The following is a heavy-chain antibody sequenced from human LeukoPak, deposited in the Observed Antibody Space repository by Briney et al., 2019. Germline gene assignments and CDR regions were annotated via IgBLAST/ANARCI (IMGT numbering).Heavy chain of an antibody. Sequence: SETLSLTCTVSGGSISSYYWSWIRQPPGKGLEWIGYIYYSGSTNYNPSLKSRVTISVDTSKNQFSLKLSSVTAADTAVYYCARVFSGGWPIDYWGQGTLVTASS. CDR3: ARVFSGGWPIDY. J-gene: IGHJ4*02. CDR2: IYYSGST. CDR1: GGSISSYY. V-gene: IGHV4-59*01. D-gene: IGHD3-10*01.